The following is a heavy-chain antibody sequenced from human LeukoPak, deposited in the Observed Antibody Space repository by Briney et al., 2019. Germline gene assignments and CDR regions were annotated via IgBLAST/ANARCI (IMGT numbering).Heavy chain of an antibody. CDR2: IIPIFGTA. Sequence: ASVKVSCKASGYSFTNYAISWVRQAPGQGPEWMGGIIPIFGTANYAQKFQGRVTITADESTSTAYMELSSLRSEDTAVYYCCLYCTNGVCYPGYFDYWGQGTLVTVSS. J-gene: IGHJ4*02. CDR3: CLYCTNGVCYPGYFDY. D-gene: IGHD2-8*01. CDR1: GYSFTNYA. V-gene: IGHV1-69*13.